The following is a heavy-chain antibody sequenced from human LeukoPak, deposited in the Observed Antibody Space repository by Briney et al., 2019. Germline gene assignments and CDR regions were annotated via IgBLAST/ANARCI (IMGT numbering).Heavy chain of an antibody. J-gene: IGHJ6*03. CDR1: GFTLSSSE. V-gene: IGHV3-48*03. D-gene: IGHD3/OR15-3a*01. CDR3: ARPTWTNYMDV. CDR2: ISRSGSTI. Sequence: GGSLRLSCAASGFTLSSSEMNWVRQAPGKGLEWVSYISRSGSTIFYADSVKGRFTISRDNAKNSVSLQMNSLRAEDTAVYFCARPTWTNYMDVWGKGTAVTISS.